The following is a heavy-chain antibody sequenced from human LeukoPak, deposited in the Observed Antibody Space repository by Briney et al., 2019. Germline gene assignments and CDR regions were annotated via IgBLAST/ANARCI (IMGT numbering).Heavy chain of an antibody. CDR3: ARRYSSSWYDY. CDR2: IYYSGST. V-gene: IGHV4-59*01. CDR1: GGSISSYY. J-gene: IGHJ4*02. D-gene: IGHD6-13*01. Sequence: SETLSLTCTVSGGSISSYYWSWIRQPPGKGLEWIGYIYYSGSTNYNPSLKSRVTISVDTSKNQFSLKLSSVTAADTAVYYCARRYSSSWYDYWGQGTLVTVSS.